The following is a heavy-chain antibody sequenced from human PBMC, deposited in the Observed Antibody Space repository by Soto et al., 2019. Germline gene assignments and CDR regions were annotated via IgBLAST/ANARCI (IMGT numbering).Heavy chain of an antibody. J-gene: IGHJ6*02. D-gene: IGHD2-15*01. V-gene: IGHV1-69*13. CDR1: GGTFSSYA. Sequence: VASVKVSCKASGGTFSSYAISWVRQAPGQGLEWMGGIIPIFGTANYAQKFQGRVTITADESTSTAYMELSSLRSEDTAVYYCARVWGTYCSGGSCYSYYYYGMDVWGQGTTVTVSS. CDR3: ARVWGTYCSGGSCYSYYYYGMDV. CDR2: IIPIFGTA.